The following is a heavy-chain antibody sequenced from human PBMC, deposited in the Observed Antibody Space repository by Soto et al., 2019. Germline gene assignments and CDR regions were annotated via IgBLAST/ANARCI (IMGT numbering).Heavy chain of an antibody. Sequence: SETLSLTCTVYGESFSGYIWTWIRQTPGKGLQWIGQINHSGSAYYNPSLKSRVTISVHTSNSQFSLELSSVTAADTAVYYCARGLFTGGHYSGGWYYFDSWGQGTQVTVSS. D-gene: IGHD6-19*01. V-gene: IGHV4-34*01. CDR1: GESFSGYI. J-gene: IGHJ4*02. CDR3: ARGLFTGGHYSGGWYYFDS. CDR2: INHSGSA.